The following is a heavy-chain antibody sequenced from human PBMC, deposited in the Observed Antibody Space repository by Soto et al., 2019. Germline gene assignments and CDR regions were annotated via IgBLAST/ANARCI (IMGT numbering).Heavy chain of an antibody. J-gene: IGHJ4*02. Sequence: PGGSLRLSCEASGFTFNNYVVSWVRQAPGRGLEWVASISDRGGSTKYAASVNGRFTISRDNSRNTLFLHMDSLRPEDTAVYYCARLPYTYVSLYFFDFWGQGNLVTVSS. CDR1: GFTFNNYV. V-gene: IGHV3-23*01. CDR2: ISDRGGST. D-gene: IGHD5-18*01. CDR3: ARLPYTYVSLYFFDF.